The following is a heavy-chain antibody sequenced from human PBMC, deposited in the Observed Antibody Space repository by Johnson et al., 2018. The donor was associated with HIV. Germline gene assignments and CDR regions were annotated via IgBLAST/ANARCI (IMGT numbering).Heavy chain of an antibody. D-gene: IGHD3-10*01. CDR2: ISYDGSNK. Sequence: QVQLVESGGGVVQPGGSLRLSCVASGFTFSSYGMHWVRQAPGKGLEWVAVISYDGSNKYYADSVRGRFTISRDNSKNTLYLQMNSLRAEDTAVYYCAKGGITMAPDAFDIWGQGTMVTVSS. CDR1: GFTFSSYG. CDR3: AKGGITMAPDAFDI. J-gene: IGHJ3*02. V-gene: IGHV3-30*19.